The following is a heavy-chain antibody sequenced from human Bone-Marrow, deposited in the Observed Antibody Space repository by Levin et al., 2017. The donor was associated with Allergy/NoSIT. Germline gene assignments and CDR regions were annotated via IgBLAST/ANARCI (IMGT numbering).Heavy chain of an antibody. CDR2: ISSSSSTI. CDR1: GFTFSSYS. CDR3: ARGGYCSGGSCYPFDY. D-gene: IGHD2-15*01. Sequence: TGGSLRLSCAASGFTFSSYSMNWVRQAPGKGLEWVSYISSSSSTIYYADSVKGRFTISRDNAKNSLYLQMNSLRAEDTAVYYCARGGYCSGGSCYPFDYWGQGTLVTVSS. V-gene: IGHV3-48*01. J-gene: IGHJ4*02.